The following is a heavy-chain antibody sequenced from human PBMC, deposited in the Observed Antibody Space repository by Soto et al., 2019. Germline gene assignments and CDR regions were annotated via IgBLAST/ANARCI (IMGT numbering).Heavy chain of an antibody. V-gene: IGHV3-9*01. J-gene: IGHJ6*03. D-gene: IGHD2-2*01. CDR1: GFTFDDYA. CDR2: ISWNSGSI. CDR3: AKDKGSVPPAPYYYYYMDV. Sequence: EVQLVESGGGLVQPGRSLRLSCAASGFTFDDYAMHWVRQAPGKGLEWVSGISWNSGSIGYADSVKGRFTISRDNAKNSLYLQMNSLRAEDTALYYCAKDKGSVPPAPYYYYYMDVWRKGTTVTVSS.